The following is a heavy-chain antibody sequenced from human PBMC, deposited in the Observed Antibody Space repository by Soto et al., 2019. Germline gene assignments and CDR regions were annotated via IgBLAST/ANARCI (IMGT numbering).Heavy chain of an antibody. CDR1: GGSFSGYY. J-gene: IGHJ4*02. Sequence: SETLSLTCAVDGGSFSGYYWSWIRQTPGKGLEWIGYIYYRGSTYYNQSLKSRVTISVDTSMNQFSLTLTSVTAADTAVYYCARDPARGGGSYLGYFDYWGQGTPVTVS. V-gene: IGHV4-30-4*01. D-gene: IGHD3-10*01. CDR2: IYYRGST. CDR3: ARDPARGGGSYLGYFDY.